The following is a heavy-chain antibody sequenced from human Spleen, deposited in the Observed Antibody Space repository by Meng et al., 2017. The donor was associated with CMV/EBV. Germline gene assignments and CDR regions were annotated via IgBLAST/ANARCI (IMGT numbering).Heavy chain of an antibody. Sequence: GGSLRLSCAGSGFSFSTFWMSWVRQTPGNGLEWVANINQDGSEKYYVDSAQGRFTISRDNARNSLYLQMNSLRAEDTAVYYCASGIVVPAAIGWFDPWGQGTLVTVSS. V-gene: IGHV3-7*01. CDR2: INQDGSEK. CDR1: GFSFSTFW. D-gene: IGHD2-2*01. J-gene: IGHJ5*02. CDR3: ASGIVVPAAIGWFDP.